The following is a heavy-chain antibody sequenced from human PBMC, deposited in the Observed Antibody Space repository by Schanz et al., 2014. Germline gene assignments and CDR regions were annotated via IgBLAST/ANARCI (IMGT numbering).Heavy chain of an antibody. V-gene: IGHV3-23*01. J-gene: IGHJ3*02. D-gene: IGHD3-10*01. CDR2: INTGVNT. CDR3: AKGRFGELSAFDI. CDR1: GITFSSHS. Sequence: EVQLLESGGGLVQPGGSLRLSCAASGITFSSHSFNWVRQAPGKGLEWVSAINTGVNTYYADSVRGRFTMSRDNSKNTLYLQMNSLRAEDTAVYYCAKGRFGELSAFDIWGQGTRVTVSS.